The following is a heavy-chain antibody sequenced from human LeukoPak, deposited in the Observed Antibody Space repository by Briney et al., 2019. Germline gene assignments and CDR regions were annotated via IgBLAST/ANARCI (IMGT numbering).Heavy chain of an antibody. CDR1: GFTFSSYA. D-gene: IGHD3-22*01. J-gene: IGHJ3*02. V-gene: IGHV3-21*01. CDR2: ISSSSSYI. Sequence: PGGSLRLSCAASGFTFSSYAMSWVRQAPGKGLEWVSSISSSSSYIYYADSVKGRFTISRDNAKNSLYLQMNSLRAEDTAVYYCARDGDYYDSRGDAFDIWGQGAMVTVAS. CDR3: ARDGDYYDSRGDAFDI.